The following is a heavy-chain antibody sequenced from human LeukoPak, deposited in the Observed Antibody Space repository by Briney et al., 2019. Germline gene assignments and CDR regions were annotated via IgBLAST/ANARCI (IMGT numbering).Heavy chain of an antibody. CDR1: GYTLTELS. Sequence: ASVKVSCKVSGYTLTELSMHWVRQAPGKGLEWMGGFDPEDGETIYAQKFQGRVTMTEDTSTDTAYMELSSLRSEDTAVYYCAYYPSRSSSPGGYYMDVWGKGTTVTVSS. CDR3: AYYPSRSSSPGGYYMDV. CDR2: FDPEDGET. J-gene: IGHJ6*03. V-gene: IGHV1-24*01. D-gene: IGHD6-13*01.